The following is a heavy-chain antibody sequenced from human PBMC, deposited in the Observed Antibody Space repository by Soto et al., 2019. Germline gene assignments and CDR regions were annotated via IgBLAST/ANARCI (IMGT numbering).Heavy chain of an antibody. CDR2: INAYNGNT. CDR1: GYRFTGYG. Sequence: QVQLVQSGAEVKNPGASVKVSCKASGYRFTGYGIGWVRQAPGQGLEWMGWINAYNGNTNYAQNLQGRVTLTTDTSTSTAYMELRSLRSNDTAVYYCAMVDVYVTPSPQDVWGQGTTVTVSS. D-gene: IGHD3-16*01. V-gene: IGHV1-18*01. J-gene: IGHJ6*02. CDR3: AMVDVYVTPSPQDV.